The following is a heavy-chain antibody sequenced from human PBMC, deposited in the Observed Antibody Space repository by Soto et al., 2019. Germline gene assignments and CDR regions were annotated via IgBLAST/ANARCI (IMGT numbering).Heavy chain of an antibody. Sequence: EVQLVESGGGLVQPGGSLRLSRAASGFSFSDYYINWVRQAPGKGLEWVGRTRNKASSYTTDYAAFVKGRFTISRDDSKYLIYLQMNSLKTEDTAVYYCAREGSSSGPNYEYWGQGTLVTVSS. CDR3: AREGSSSGPNYEY. CDR1: GFSFSDYY. CDR2: TRNKASSYTT. V-gene: IGHV3-72*01. D-gene: IGHD3-22*01. J-gene: IGHJ4*02.